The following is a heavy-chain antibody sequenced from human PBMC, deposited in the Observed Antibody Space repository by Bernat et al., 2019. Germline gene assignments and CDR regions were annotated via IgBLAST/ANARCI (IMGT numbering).Heavy chain of an antibody. V-gene: IGHV3-21*01. J-gene: IGHJ6*02. Sequence: EVQLVESGGGLVKPGGSLRLSCAASGFTFSSYSMNWVRQAPGKGLEWVSSISSSSSYIYYADSVKGRFTISRDNAKNSLYLQMNSLRAEDTAVYYCASLGSGWFGELYYYYYGMDVWGQGTTVTVSS. CDR2: ISSSSSYI. CDR1: GFTFSSYS. D-gene: IGHD3-10*01. CDR3: ASLGSGWFGELYYYYYGMDV.